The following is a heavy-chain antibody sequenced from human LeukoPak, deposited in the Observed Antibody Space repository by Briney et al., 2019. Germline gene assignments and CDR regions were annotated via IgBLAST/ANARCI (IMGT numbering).Heavy chain of an antibody. J-gene: IGHJ4*02. CDR1: GYTFTSYD. V-gene: IGHV1-8*01. CDR3: ARGPTYYDILTGYEY. D-gene: IGHD3-9*01. Sequence: ASVKVSCKASGYTFTSYDINWVRQATGQGLEWMGWMNPNSGNTGYAQKFQGRVTMTRNTSISTANMELSSLRSEDTALYYCARGPTYYDILTGYEYWGQGTLVTVSS. CDR2: MNPNSGNT.